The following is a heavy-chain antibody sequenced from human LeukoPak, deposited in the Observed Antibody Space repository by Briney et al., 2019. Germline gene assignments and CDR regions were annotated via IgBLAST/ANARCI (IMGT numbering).Heavy chain of an antibody. CDR3: ARAPHFFDTSASRCYFDY. Sequence: SETLSLTCTVSGGSIRSTTYYWGWIRQPPGKGLEWIGSIYYSGNTYHSPSLMSRVTISVDTSKNQFSLNLSSVTAADTAVYYCARAPHFFDTSASRCYFDYWGRGALVTVSS. V-gene: IGHV4-39*07. CDR1: GGSIRSTTYY. CDR2: IYYSGNT. D-gene: IGHD3-22*01. J-gene: IGHJ4*02.